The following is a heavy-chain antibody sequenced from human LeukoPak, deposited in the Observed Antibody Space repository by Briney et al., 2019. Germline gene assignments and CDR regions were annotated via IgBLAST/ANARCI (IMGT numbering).Heavy chain of an antibody. CDR1: GYTFTSYD. CDR2: MNPSSGNA. Sequence: GASVKVSCKASGYTFTSYDINWVRQATGQGLEWMGWMNPSSGNAGYAQKFQGRVTMTRNTSISTAYMELSSLRSEDTAVYYCARGGIVVVPAAQYYYYYYGMDVWGQGTTVTVSS. D-gene: IGHD2-2*01. V-gene: IGHV1-8*01. J-gene: IGHJ6*02. CDR3: ARGGIVVVPAAQYYYYYYGMDV.